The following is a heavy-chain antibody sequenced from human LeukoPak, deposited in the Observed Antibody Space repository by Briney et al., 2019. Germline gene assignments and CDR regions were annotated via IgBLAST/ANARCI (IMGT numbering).Heavy chain of an antibody. CDR1: GGSFSGYY. CDR2: INHSGST. J-gene: IGHJ6*02. D-gene: IGHD3-10*01. CDR3: ARGLGSGSYYLYYYYGMDV. Sequence: SETLSLTCAVYGGSFSGYYWSWIRQPPGKGLEWIGEINHSGSTNYNPSLKSRVTISVDTPKNQFSLKLSSVTAADTAVYYCARGLGSGSYYLYYYYGMDVWGQGTTVTVSS. V-gene: IGHV4-34*01.